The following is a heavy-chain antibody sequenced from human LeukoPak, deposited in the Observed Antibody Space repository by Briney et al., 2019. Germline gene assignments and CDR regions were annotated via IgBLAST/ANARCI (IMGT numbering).Heavy chain of an antibody. V-gene: IGHV4-39*01. J-gene: IGHJ3*02. CDR3: ASPLDSQQKDAFDI. CDR1: GGSISSSSYY. D-gene: IGHD3-22*01. Sequence: SETLSLTCTVSGGSISSSSYYWGWIRQPPGKGLEWIGSIYYSGSTYYNPSLKSRVTISVDTSKNQFSLKLSSVTAADTAVYYCASPLDSQQKDAFDIWGQGTMVTVSS. CDR2: IYYSGST.